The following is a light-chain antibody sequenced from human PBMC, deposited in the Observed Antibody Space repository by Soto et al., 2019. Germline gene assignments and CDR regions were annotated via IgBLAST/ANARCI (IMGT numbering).Light chain of an antibody. CDR1: QSVSSN. Sequence: EIVMTQSPATLSVSPGERATLSCRASQSVSSNLAWYQQKPGQAPRLLIYGASTRATAIPARFSGSGSGTEFTLTISSLQSEDFAVDYCQQYNNWPPYTFGQGTKLEIK. CDR3: QQYNNWPPYT. J-gene: IGKJ2*01. CDR2: GAS. V-gene: IGKV3-15*01.